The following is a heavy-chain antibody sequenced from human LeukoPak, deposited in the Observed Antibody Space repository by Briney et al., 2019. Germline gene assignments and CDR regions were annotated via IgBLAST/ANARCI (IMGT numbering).Heavy chain of an antibody. V-gene: IGHV4-59*01. CDR2: IYYSGST. CDR1: GGSISSYY. J-gene: IGHJ6*02. D-gene: IGHD1-26*01. CDR3: ARYSPRVYYGMDV. Sequence: SETLTLTCTVSGGSISSYYWSWIRQPPGKGLEWIGYIYYSGSTNYNPSLKSRVTISVDTSKNQFSLKLSSVTAADTAVYYYARYSPRVYYGMDVWGQGTTVTVSS.